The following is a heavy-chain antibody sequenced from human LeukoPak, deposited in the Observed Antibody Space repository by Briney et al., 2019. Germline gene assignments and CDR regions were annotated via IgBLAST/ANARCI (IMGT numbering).Heavy chain of an antibody. CDR2: IYTSGST. V-gene: IGHV4-4*09. CDR3: ARGRQQLVISRYWFDP. CDR1: GGSISSYY. J-gene: IGHJ5*02. D-gene: IGHD6-13*01. Sequence: PSETLSLTCTVSGGSISSYYWSWIRQPPGKGLEWIGYIYTSGSTNYNPSLKSRVTISVDTSKNQFSLKLSSVTAADTAVYYCARGRQQLVISRYWFDPWGQGTLVTVSS.